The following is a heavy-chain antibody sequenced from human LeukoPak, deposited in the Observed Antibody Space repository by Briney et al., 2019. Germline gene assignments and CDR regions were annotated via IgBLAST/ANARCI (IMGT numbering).Heavy chain of an antibody. CDR1: GGSFSGYY. D-gene: IGHD3-10*01. CDR3: ARVMVRGFSMDV. J-gene: IGHJ6*04. CDR2: INHSGST. Sequence: SETLSLTCAVYGGSFSGYYWSWIRQPPGKGLEWIGEINHSGSTNYNPSLKSRVTISVDTSKNQFSLKLSSVTAADTAVYYCARVMVRGFSMDVWGKGTTVTISS. V-gene: IGHV4-34*01.